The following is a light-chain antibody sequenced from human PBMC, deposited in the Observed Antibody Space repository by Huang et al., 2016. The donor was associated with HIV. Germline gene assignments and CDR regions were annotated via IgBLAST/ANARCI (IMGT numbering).Light chain of an antibody. CDR2: GAS. CDR3: QQYNNWPRT. V-gene: IGKV3-15*01. Sequence: VMTQSPATLSVSLGETATLSCRASQYVSSNLAWYKQKPGQAPRLLIYGASTRVTDIPARFSGSGSGIEFTLTISTLQSEDFAVYYCQQYNNWPRTFGQGTKLEIK. CDR1: QYVSSN. J-gene: IGKJ2*01.